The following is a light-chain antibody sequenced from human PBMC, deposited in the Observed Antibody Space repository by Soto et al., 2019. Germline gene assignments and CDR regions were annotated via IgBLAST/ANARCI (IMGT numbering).Light chain of an antibody. CDR3: QRSGSAPPYI. V-gene: IGKV3-20*01. CDR2: GAS. Sequence: EGVLTQSPGTLSLSPGERATLSCRASQSLDSTYLAWYQQKPGQSPRLVIYGASRRATVIPDRFSGSGSGTDFTLTIGRLEPEDFAVYYCQRSGSAPPYIFGAGTRLDIK. J-gene: IGKJ2*01. CDR1: QSLDSTY.